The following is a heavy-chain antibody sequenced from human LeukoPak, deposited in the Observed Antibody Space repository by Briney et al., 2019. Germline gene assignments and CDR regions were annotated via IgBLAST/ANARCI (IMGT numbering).Heavy chain of an antibody. Sequence: SETLSLTCAVYGGSFSGYYWSWVRQPPGKGLEWIGEINHSGSTNYNPSLKSRVTISLDTSKNQFSLKLSSVTAADTAVYYCARDPPRPSRGGHDSYDYWGQGTLVTVSS. J-gene: IGHJ4*02. CDR1: GGSFSGYY. CDR2: INHSGST. D-gene: IGHD3-22*01. V-gene: IGHV4-34*01. CDR3: ARDPPRPSRGGHDSYDY.